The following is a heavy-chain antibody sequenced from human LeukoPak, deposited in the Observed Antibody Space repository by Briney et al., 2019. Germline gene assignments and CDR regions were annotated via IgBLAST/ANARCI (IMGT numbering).Heavy chain of an antibody. J-gene: IGHJ4*02. D-gene: IGHD2-15*01. CDR1: GFTFSSYS. Sequence: PGGSLRLSCAASGFTFSSYSMNWVRQAPGKGLEWVSYISSSSSTIYYADSVKGRFTISRDNAKNSLYLQMNSLRAEDTAVYYCAREYCSGGSCYPDYWGQGTLVTVSS. CDR3: AREYCSGGSCYPDY. V-gene: IGHV3-48*01. CDR2: ISSSSSTI.